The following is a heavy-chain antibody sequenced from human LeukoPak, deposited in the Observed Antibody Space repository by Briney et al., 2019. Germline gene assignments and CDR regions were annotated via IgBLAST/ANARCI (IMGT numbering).Heavy chain of an antibody. Sequence: SETLSLTCTVSGGSISSYYWSWIRQPPGKGLEWIGYIYYSGSTKYKPSLKSRVTISVDTSKNQFSLKLRSLTAADTAVYYCARHVGYGNNWFDPWGQGTLVTVSS. V-gene: IGHV4-59*08. J-gene: IGHJ5*02. CDR2: IYYSGST. CDR3: ARHVGYGNNWFDP. D-gene: IGHD5-18*01. CDR1: GGSISSYY.